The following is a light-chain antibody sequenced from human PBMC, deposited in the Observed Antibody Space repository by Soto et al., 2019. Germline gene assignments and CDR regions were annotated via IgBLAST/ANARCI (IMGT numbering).Light chain of an antibody. J-gene: IGLJ3*02. CDR3: QSYDSSLSGWV. V-gene: IGLV1-40*01. Sequence: QSVLTQPPSVSGAPGQRVTISCTGSSSNIGAAYDVHWYQQVPGRAPKVLIYGNNNRPSGVPDRFSGSKSGTSASLAITGLQAEDEADYYCQSYDSSLSGWVFGGGTKVTVL. CDR2: GNN. CDR1: SSNIGAAYD.